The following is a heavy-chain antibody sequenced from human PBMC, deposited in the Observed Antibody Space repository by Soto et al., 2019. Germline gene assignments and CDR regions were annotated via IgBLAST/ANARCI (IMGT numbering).Heavy chain of an antibody. CDR1: GYTFTSYG. CDR2: ISAYNGNT. Sequence: ASVKVSCKASGYTFTSYGISWVRQAPGQGLEWMGWISAYNGNTNYAQKLQGRVTMTTDTSTSTAYMELRSLRSDDTDVYYCARDGGYSSSGYSFDPWGQGTLATVSS. J-gene: IGHJ5*02. CDR3: ARDGGYSSSGYSFDP. V-gene: IGHV1-18*04. D-gene: IGHD6-13*01.